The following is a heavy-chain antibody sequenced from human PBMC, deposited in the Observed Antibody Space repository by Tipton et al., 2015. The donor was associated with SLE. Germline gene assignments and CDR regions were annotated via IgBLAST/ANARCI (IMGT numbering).Heavy chain of an antibody. CDR1: GFTFGDYA. J-gene: IGHJ4*02. V-gene: IGHV3-30*04. Sequence: SLRLSCTASGFTFGDYAMSWVRQAPGKGLEWVAVISYDGSNKYYADSVKGRFTISRDNSKNTLYLQMNSLRAEDTAVYYCARDSNSSGYYLPSYWGQGTLVTVSS. CDR2: ISYDGSNK. CDR3: ARDSNSSGYYLPSY. D-gene: IGHD3-22*01.